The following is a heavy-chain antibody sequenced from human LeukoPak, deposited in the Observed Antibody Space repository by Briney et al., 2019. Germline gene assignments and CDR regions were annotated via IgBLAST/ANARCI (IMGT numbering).Heavy chain of an antibody. V-gene: IGHV3-21*01. Sequence: AGGSLRLSCAASGFTFSSYSMNWVRQAPGKGLEWVSSISSSSSYIYYADSVKGRFTISRDNAKNSLYLQMNSLRAEDTAVYYCARDCVATIKFYYYYYYMDVWGKGTTVTVSS. CDR3: ARDCVATIKFYYYYYYMDV. CDR1: GFTFSSYS. J-gene: IGHJ6*03. CDR2: ISSSSSYI. D-gene: IGHD5-12*01.